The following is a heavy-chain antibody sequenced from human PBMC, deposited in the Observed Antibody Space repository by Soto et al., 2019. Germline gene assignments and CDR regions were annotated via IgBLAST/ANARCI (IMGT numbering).Heavy chain of an antibody. Sequence: EVVLLESGGGLVQPGGSLRLSCEVSGFAFSFYSMSWVRQAPGKGLECVASISGNGGTNYYAASGKGRFTFSRDNSKRTLAQQMTNLRGEDPAVYYCAKERGGFTNGWEFFDSWGQGALVTVSS. CDR3: AKERGGFTNGWEFFDS. CDR2: ISGNGGTN. V-gene: IGHV3-23*01. CDR1: GFAFSFYS. D-gene: IGHD3-10*01. J-gene: IGHJ4*02.